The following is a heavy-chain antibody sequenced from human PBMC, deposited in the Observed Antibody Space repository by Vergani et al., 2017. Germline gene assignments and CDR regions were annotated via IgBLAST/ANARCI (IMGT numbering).Heavy chain of an antibody. CDR3: ARGADYYGSGSYYFDY. D-gene: IGHD3-10*01. V-gene: IGHV4-39*07. J-gene: IGHJ4*02. CDR1: GGSISSSSYY. Sequence: QLQLQESGPGLVKPSETLSLTCTVSGGSISSSSYYWSWLRQPPGKGLEWIGEINHSGSTNYNPSLKSRVTISVDTSKNQFSLKLSSVTAADTAVYYCARGADYYGSGSYYFDYWGQGTLVTVSS. CDR2: INHSGST.